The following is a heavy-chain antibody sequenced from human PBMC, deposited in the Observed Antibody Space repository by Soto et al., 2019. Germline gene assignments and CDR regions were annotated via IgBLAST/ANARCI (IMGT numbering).Heavy chain of an antibody. Sequence: SETLSLTCVFYVGSFSVYYWSWIRQPPGKGLELIGEINHSGSTNYNPSLKSRVTISVDTSKNQFSLKLSSVTAADTAVYYCASVSSSSLRDAFDIWGQGTMVTVSS. CDR3: ASVSSSSLRDAFDI. CDR1: VGSFSVYY. D-gene: IGHD6-6*01. CDR2: INHSGST. J-gene: IGHJ3*02. V-gene: IGHV4-34*01.